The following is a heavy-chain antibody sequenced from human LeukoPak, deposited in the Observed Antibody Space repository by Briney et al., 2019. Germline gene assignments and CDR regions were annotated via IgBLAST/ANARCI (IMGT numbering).Heavy chain of an antibody. D-gene: IGHD5-12*01. CDR3: ARDQTGYHNPSYYYYYMDV. V-gene: IGHV3-48*03. CDR2: ISASGTLT. Sequence: PGGSLRLSCAASGFSFSSYEMNWVRQAPGKGLEWISYISASGTLTHYADSVEGRFTISRDNAKNSLYLQMNSLRAEDTAVYYCARDQTGYHNPSYYYYYMDVWGKGTTVTVSS. CDR1: GFSFSSYE. J-gene: IGHJ6*03.